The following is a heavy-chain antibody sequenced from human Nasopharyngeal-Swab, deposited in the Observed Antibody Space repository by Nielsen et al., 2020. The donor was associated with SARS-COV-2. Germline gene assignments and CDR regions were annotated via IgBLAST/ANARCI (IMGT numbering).Heavy chain of an antibody. Sequence: VRQMPGKGLEWMGRIDPIDSHTNYRPSFEGHVTMSVDKYSSTAYLQWSSLKASDTATYYCARQGTFMDVWGTGTTVTVSS. CDR3: ARQGTFMDV. CDR2: IDPIDSHT. D-gene: IGHD2/OR15-2a*01. V-gene: IGHV5-10-1*01. J-gene: IGHJ6*03.